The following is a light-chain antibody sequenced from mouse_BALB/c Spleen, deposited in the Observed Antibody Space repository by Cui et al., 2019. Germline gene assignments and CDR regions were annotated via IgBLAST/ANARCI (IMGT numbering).Light chain of an antibody. CDR2: WAS. Sequence: DIVMTQSPSSLTVTAGEKVTMSCKSSQSLLNSGNQKNYLTWYQQEPGQPPKLLIYWASTRESGVPDRFTGSGSGTDFTLTISSVQAEDLAVYYCQNDYSYPFTFGSGTKLEIK. CDR1: QSLLNSGNQKNY. J-gene: IGKJ4*01. CDR3: QNDYSYPFT. V-gene: IGKV8-19*01.